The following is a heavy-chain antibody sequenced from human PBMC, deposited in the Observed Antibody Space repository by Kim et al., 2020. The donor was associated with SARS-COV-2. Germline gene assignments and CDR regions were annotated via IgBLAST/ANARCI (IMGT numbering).Heavy chain of an antibody. CDR3: AREWWTVGALWCFQ. D-gene: IGHD2-15*01. V-gene: IGHV1-18*04. CDR1: GYTFTTYA. J-gene: IGHJ1*01. Sequence: ASVKVSCKASGYTFTTYAISWVRQAPGQSLEWMGWISAYNGNTNYSQKLQGRVTITTDTSTSTAYMELRSLRSEDTALYYCAREWWTVGALWCFQ. CDR2: ISAYNGNT.